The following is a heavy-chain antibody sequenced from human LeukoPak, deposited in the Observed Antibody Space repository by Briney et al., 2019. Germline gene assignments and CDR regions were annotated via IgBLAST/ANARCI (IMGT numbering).Heavy chain of an antibody. J-gene: IGHJ5*02. CDR3: AKIFHTDGYYLGEHLFDA. D-gene: IGHD3-22*01. CDR1: GFTFNNYA. V-gene: IGHV3-23*01. Sequence: GGSLRLSCAASGFTFNNYAMSWVRQAPGKGPEWLPAISGSGGSTTDADSVKGRFTTSRDNSKSTLYLQMNSLRAEDTAIYYCAKIFHTDGYYLGEHLFDAWGQGTLVTVSS. CDR2: ISGSGGST.